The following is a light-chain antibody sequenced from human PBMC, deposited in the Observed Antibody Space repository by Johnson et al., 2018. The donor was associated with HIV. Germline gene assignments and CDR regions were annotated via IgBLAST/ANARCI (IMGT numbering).Light chain of an antibody. V-gene: IGLV1-51*01. CDR2: DNN. CDR1: RSNIGNNY. J-gene: IGLJ1*01. CDR3: GTWHSSLSANV. Sequence: QPVLTQPPSVSAAPGQKVTISCSGSRSNIGNNYVSWYQQLPGTAPKLLIYDNNRRPSGIPDRFSGSKSGTSATLGITGLQTGDEADYYCGTWHSSLSANVFGTGTKVTVL.